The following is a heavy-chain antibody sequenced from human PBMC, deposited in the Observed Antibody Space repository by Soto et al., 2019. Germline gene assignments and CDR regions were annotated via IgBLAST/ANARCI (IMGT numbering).Heavy chain of an antibody. CDR1: GFTFSNAW. V-gene: IGHV3-15*01. Sequence: PGGSLRLSCAASGFTFSNAWMSWVRQAPGKGLEWVGRIKSKTDGGTTDYAAPVKGRFTISRDDSKNTLYLQMNSLKTEDTAVYYCTTAVVATMGDYYYYVMDVWGPGTTVTVSS. J-gene: IGHJ6*02. CDR2: IKSKTDGGTT. D-gene: IGHD5-12*01. CDR3: TTAVVATMGDYYYYVMDV.